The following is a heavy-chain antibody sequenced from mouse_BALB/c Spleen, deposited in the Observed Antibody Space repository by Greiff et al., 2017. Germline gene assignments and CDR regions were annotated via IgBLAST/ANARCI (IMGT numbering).Heavy chain of an antibody. CDR3: ARWGLLRAMDY. CDR2: INPNNGGT. V-gene: IGHV1-18*01. D-gene: IGHD2-3*01. CDR1: GYTFTDYN. Sequence: DVQLQESGPELVKPGASVKIPCKASGYTFTDYNMDWVKQSHGKSLEWIGDINPNNGGTIYNQKFKGKATLTVDKSSSTAYMELRSLTSEDTAVYYCARWGLLRAMDYWGQGTSVTVSS. J-gene: IGHJ4*01.